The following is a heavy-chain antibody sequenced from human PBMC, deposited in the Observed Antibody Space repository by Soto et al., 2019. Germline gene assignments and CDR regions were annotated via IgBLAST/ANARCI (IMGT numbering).Heavy chain of an antibody. J-gene: IGHJ4*02. D-gene: IGHD3-10*01. Sequence: SETLSLTCTVSGGSISSSSYYWGWIRQPPGKGLEWIGSIYYSGSTYYNPSLKSRVTISVDTSKNQFSLKLSSVTAADTAVYYCAIQEDMGRGLNYTVYPGKRTL. CDR3: AIQEDMGRGLNYTVY. CDR1: GGSISSSSYY. CDR2: IYYSGST. V-gene: IGHV4-39*01.